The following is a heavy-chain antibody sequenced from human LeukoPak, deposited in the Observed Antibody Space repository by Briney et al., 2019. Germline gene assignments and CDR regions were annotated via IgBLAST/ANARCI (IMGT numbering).Heavy chain of an antibody. Sequence: GGSLRLSCAASGFTFSSYSMNWVRQAPGKGLEWVSSISSSSSYIYYADSVKGRFTISRDNAKSSLYLQMNSLRAEDTAVYYCARGPRGQQLVQGDYWGQGTLVTVSS. J-gene: IGHJ4*02. V-gene: IGHV3-21*01. CDR3: ARGPRGQQLVQGDY. CDR2: ISSSSSYI. CDR1: GFTFSSYS. D-gene: IGHD6-13*01.